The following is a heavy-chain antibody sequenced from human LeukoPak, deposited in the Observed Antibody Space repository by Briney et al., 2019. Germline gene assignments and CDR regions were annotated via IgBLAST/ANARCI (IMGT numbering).Heavy chain of an antibody. CDR2: IRYDGSNK. J-gene: IGHJ4*02. CDR1: GFTFSSYG. CDR3: ARGRGGSSLRAPAGFDY. V-gene: IGHV3-30*02. Sequence: GGSLRLSCAASGFTFSSYGMHWVRQAPGKGLEWVAFIRYDGSNKYYADSVKGRFTISRDNSKNTLYLQMNSLRAEDTAVYYCARGRGGSSLRAPAGFDYWGQGTLVTVSS. D-gene: IGHD2-15*01.